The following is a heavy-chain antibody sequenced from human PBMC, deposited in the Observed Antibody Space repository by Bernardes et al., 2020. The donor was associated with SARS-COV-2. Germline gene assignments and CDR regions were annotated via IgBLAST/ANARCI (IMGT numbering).Heavy chain of an antibody. V-gene: IGHV2-5*02. J-gene: IGHJ5*02. CDR2: IYWDDDK. Sequence: SGPTLVKPTQTLTLTCTFSGFSLSTSGVGVGWIRQPPGKALEWLALIYWDDDKRYSPSLKSRLTITKDTSKNQVVLTMTNMDPVDTATYYCAHRKPLTYYDFWSGYDGNWFDPWGQGTLVTVSS. CDR1: GFSLSTSGVG. D-gene: IGHD3-3*01. CDR3: AHRKPLTYYDFWSGYDGNWFDP.